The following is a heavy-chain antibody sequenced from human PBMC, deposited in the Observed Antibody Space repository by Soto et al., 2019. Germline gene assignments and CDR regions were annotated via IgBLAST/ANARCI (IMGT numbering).Heavy chain of an antibody. CDR1: GGTFSSYA. D-gene: IGHD6-13*01. Sequence: QVQLVQSGAEVKKPGSSVKVSCKASGGTFSSYAISWVRQAPGQGLEWMGGIIPIFGTANYAQKFQGRVTSTADESTSTAYMGLSSRRSEDTAVYYCARGSFPGQLAYYFDYWGQGTLVTVSS. CDR2: IIPIFGTA. CDR3: ARGSFPGQLAYYFDY. V-gene: IGHV1-69*01. J-gene: IGHJ4*02.